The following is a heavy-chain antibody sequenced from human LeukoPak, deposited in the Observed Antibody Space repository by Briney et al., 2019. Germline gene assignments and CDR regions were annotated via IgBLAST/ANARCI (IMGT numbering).Heavy chain of an antibody. V-gene: IGHV1-18*01. Sequence: SVKVSCKASGYTFTSYGISWVRQAPGQGLEWMGWISAYNGNTNYAQKLQGRVTMTTDTSTSTAYMELRSLRSDDTAVYYCARDSPTYYYDSSGFPTDYWGQGTLVTVSS. CDR1: GYTFTSYG. CDR3: ARDSPTYYYDSSGFPTDY. J-gene: IGHJ4*02. D-gene: IGHD3-22*01. CDR2: ISAYNGNT.